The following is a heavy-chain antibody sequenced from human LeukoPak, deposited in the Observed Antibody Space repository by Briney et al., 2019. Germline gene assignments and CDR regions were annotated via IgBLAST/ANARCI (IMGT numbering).Heavy chain of an antibody. V-gene: IGHV4-34*01. CDR2: IKHSGST. Sequence: SETLSLTCAVYGGSFSGYYWSWIRQPPGKGLEWIGEIKHSGSTNYNPSLKSRVTISVDTSKNQFSLKLSSVTAADTAVYYCARGRRWLQFFWFDPWGQGTLVTVSS. CDR1: GGSFSGYY. CDR3: ARGRRWLQFFWFDP. J-gene: IGHJ5*02. D-gene: IGHD5-24*01.